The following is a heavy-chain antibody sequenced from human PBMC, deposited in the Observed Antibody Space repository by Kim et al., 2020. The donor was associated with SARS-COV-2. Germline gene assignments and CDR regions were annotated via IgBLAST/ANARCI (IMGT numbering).Heavy chain of an antibody. D-gene: IGHD3-22*01. CDR1: GGSISSGGYY. CDR2: IYYSGST. Sequence: SETLSLTCTVSGGSISSGGYYWSWIRQHPGKGLEWIGYIYYSGSTYYNPSLKSRVTISVDTSKNQFSLKLSSVTAADTAVYYCARSPRSWLVVTHFDYWGQGTLVTVSS. V-gene: IGHV4-31*03. CDR3: ARSPRSWLVVTHFDY. J-gene: IGHJ4*02.